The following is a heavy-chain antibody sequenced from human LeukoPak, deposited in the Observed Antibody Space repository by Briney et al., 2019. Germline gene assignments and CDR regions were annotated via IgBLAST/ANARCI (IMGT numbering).Heavy chain of an antibody. CDR2: ISWNSGSI. D-gene: IGHD5-24*01. CDR3: AKGYRKGRWLPLDY. J-gene: IGHJ4*02. Sequence: SLRLSCAASGFTFDDYAMHWVRQAPGEGLEWVSGISWNSGSIGYADSVKGRLTISRDNAKNSLYLQMNSLRAEDTALYYCAKGYRKGRWLPLDYWGQGTLVTVSS. CDR1: GFTFDDYA. V-gene: IGHV3-9*01.